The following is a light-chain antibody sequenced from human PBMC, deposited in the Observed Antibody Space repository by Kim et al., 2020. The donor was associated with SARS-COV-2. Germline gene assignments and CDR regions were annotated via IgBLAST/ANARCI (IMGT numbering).Light chain of an antibody. V-gene: IGLV3-1*01. J-gene: IGLJ2*01. CDR1: RLGNKY. CDR3: QAWDSTTVI. Sequence: SVSPGQTVSITCSADRLGNKYACWYQQRPGQSPVLVIYQDYKRPSGFPGRFSGSNSGNTATLTISGTQALDEADYYCQAWDSTTVIFGGGTQLTVL. CDR2: QDY.